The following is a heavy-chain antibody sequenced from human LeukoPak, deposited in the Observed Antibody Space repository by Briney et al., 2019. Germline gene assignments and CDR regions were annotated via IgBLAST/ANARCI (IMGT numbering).Heavy chain of an antibody. CDR3: ARHPVENLGYLPYYYGMDV. Sequence: SETLSLTCTVSGGSISSYYWNWIRQPPGKGPEWIGYIYYSGSTNYNPSLKSRVTISVDTSKNQFSLKLSSVTAADTAVYYCARHPVENLGYLPYYYGMDVWGQGTTVTVSS. V-gene: IGHV4-59*08. D-gene: IGHD2-2*01. CDR2: IYYSGST. J-gene: IGHJ6*02. CDR1: GGSISSYY.